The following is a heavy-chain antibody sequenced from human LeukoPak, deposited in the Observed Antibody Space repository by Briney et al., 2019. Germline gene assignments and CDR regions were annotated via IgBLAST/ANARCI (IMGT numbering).Heavy chain of an antibody. CDR1: GHTFTNYG. CDR3: ATGGSNWNYQYYFEY. D-gene: IGHD1-7*01. CDR2: ISPYNGKT. Sequence: GASMKVSCKTSGHTFTNYGINWVRQAPGQGLEWMGWISPYNGKTEFAQKFQGRVTMTTDTSTTTVYMELRGLRSDDTAVYYCATGGSNWNYQYYFEYWGQGTLVTVSS. J-gene: IGHJ4*02. V-gene: IGHV1-18*01.